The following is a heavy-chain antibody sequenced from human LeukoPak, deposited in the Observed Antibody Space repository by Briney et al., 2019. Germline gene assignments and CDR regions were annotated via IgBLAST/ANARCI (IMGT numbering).Heavy chain of an antibody. V-gene: IGHV4-34*01. Sequence: SETLSLTCAVSGGSFSGYYWSWIRQPPGKGLEWIGEINHSGSTNYNPSLKSRVTISVDTSKNQFSLKLSSVTAADTAVYYCARGPDGYCSSTSCSFIDIWGQGTMVTVSS. CDR2: INHSGST. CDR3: ARGPDGYCSSTSCSFIDI. CDR1: GGSFSGYY. D-gene: IGHD2-2*03. J-gene: IGHJ3*02.